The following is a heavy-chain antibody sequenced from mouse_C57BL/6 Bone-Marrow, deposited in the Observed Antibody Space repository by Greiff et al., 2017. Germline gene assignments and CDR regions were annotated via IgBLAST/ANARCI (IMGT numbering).Heavy chain of an antibody. CDR3: ARHGFITTVVDFDY. Sequence: EVQLVESGGGLVKPGGSLKLSCAASGFTFSSYTMSWVRQTPEKRLEWVATISGGGGNTYYPDSVKGRFTISRDNAKNTLYLQMSSLRSEDTALYYCARHGFITTVVDFDYWGKGTTLTVSS. J-gene: IGHJ2*01. D-gene: IGHD1-1*01. CDR2: ISGGGGNT. CDR1: GFTFSSYT. V-gene: IGHV5-9*01.